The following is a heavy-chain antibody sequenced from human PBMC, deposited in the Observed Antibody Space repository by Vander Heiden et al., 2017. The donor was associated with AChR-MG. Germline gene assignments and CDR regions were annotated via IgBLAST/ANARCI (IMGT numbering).Heavy chain of an antibody. V-gene: IGHV1-24*01. CDR3: ATQIRGVIRVTARTQFDY. J-gene: IGHJ4*02. CDR1: GYTLTELS. D-gene: IGHD3-10*01. CDR2: FDPEDGET. Sequence: QVQLVQSGAEVKKPGASVKVSCKVSGYTLTELSMHWVRQAPGKGLEWMGGFDPEDGETIYAQKFQGRVTMTEDTSTDTAYMELSSLRSEDTAVYYCATQIRGVIRVTARTQFDYWGQGTLVTVSS.